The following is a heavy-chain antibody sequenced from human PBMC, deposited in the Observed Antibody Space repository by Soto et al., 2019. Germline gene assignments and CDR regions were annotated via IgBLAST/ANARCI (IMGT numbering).Heavy chain of an antibody. D-gene: IGHD2-2*02. Sequence: GGSLRLSCAASGFTFSSYGMHWVRQAPGKGLEWVAVISYDGSNKYYADSVKGRFTISRDNSKNTLYLQMNSLRAEDTAVYYCAKDPSFVVPDAIAYYYGMDVWGQGTTVTVYS. J-gene: IGHJ6*02. CDR3: AKDPSFVVPDAIAYYYGMDV. CDR1: GFTFSSYG. CDR2: ISYDGSNK. V-gene: IGHV3-30*18.